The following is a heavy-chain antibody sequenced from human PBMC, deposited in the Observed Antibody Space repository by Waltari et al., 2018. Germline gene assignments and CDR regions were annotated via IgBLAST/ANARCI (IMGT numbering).Heavy chain of an antibody. V-gene: IGHV4-34*01. Sequence: QVQLHQWGAGLLKPWETLSLTCAVYGGSFGGYSWAWTRQPQGKGLEWMGESNHSGSTNYNPSLKSRVTISVDTSKNQFALKLSSVTAADTAVYYCARVWGLWFGELLTRNYYYYYGMDVWGQGTTVIVSS. D-gene: IGHD3-10*01. J-gene: IGHJ6*02. CDR1: GGSFGGYS. CDR3: ARVWGLWFGELLTRNYYYYYGMDV. CDR2: SNHSGST.